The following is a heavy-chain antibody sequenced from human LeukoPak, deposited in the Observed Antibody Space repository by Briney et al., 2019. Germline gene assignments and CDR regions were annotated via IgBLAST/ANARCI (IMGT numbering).Heavy chain of an antibody. D-gene: IGHD3-10*01. J-gene: IGHJ3*02. CDR1: GYSISSGYY. V-gene: IGHV4-38-2*02. CDR2: IFYTGST. Sequence: SETLSLTCTVSGYSISSGYYWGWIRQPPGKGLEWIGNIFYTGSTYYSPSLKSRVTISLDTSRNQFSLRLNSVTAADTAVYYCAKSNGYGLIDIWGQGTMVTVSS. CDR3: AKSNGYGLIDI.